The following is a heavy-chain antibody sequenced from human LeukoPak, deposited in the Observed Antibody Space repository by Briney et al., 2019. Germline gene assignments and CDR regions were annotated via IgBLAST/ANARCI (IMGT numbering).Heavy chain of an antibody. D-gene: IGHD3-22*01. CDR2: IYTSGST. Sequence: SETLSLTCTVSGGSISSYCWSWIRQPAGKGLEWIGRIYTSGSTNYNPSLKSRVTMSVDTSKNQFSLKLSSVTAADTAVYYCARDTPTHQGMIVMDYWGQGTLVTVSS. V-gene: IGHV4-4*07. J-gene: IGHJ4*02. CDR3: ARDTPTHQGMIVMDY. CDR1: GGSISSYC.